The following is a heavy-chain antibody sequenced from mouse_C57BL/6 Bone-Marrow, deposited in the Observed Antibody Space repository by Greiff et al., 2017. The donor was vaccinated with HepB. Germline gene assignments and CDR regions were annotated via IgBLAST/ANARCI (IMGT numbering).Heavy chain of an antibody. V-gene: IGHV14-4*01. Sequence: DVKLQESGAELVRPGASVKLSCTASGFNIKDDYMHWVKQRPEQGLEWIGWIDPENGDTEYASKFQGKATITADTSSNTAYLQLSSLTSEDTAVYYCTPITTVVAPYGFAYWGQGTLVTVSA. CDR3: TPITTVVAPYGFAY. D-gene: IGHD1-1*01. CDR2: IDPENGDT. CDR1: GFNIKDDY. J-gene: IGHJ3*01.